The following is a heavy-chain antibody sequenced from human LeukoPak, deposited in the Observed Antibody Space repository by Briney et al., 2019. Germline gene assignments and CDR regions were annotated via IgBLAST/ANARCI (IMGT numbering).Heavy chain of an antibody. J-gene: IGHJ4*02. CDR3: ARAHILTGYYCFHY. CDR2: ISSSSSAI. V-gene: IGHV3-11*01. D-gene: IGHD3-9*01. CDR1: GFTFSDYY. Sequence: GGSLRLSCAASGFTFSDYYMSWIRQAPGKGLEGVSYISSSSSAIYYADSVKGRFTISRDNAKNSLYLQMSSLRAEDTAVYYCARAHILTGYYCFHYWGEGPLLRVPS.